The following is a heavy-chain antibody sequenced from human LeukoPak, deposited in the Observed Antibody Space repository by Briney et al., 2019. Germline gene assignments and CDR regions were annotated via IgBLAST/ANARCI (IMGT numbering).Heavy chain of an antibody. V-gene: IGHV3-49*03. CDR1: GFTFGDYA. CDR3: TRVDTYYYDSSGYYSNYYFDY. J-gene: IGHJ4*02. CDR2: IRNKAYGGTT. D-gene: IGHD3-22*01. Sequence: GGSLRLSCTASGFTFGDYAMSWFRQAPGKGLEWVGFIRNKAYGGTTEYAASVKGRFTISRDDSKSIAYLQMNSLKTEDTAVYYCTRVDTYYYDSSGYYSNYYFDYWGQGTLVTVSS.